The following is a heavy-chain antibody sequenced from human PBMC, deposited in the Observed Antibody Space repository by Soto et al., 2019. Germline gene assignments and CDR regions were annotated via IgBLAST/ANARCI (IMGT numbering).Heavy chain of an antibody. CDR2: MNPNSGNT. CDR3: ARSRGYDFWSGYLYYYYYGMDV. V-gene: IGHV1-8*01. J-gene: IGHJ6*01. CDR1: GYTFTSYD. Sequence: ASVKVSCKASGYTFTSYDINWVRQATGQGLEWMGWMNPNSGNTGYAQKFQGRVTMTRNTSISTAYMELSSLRSEDTAVYYCARSRGYDFWSGYLYYYYYGMDVWGQGTTVIVSS. D-gene: IGHD3-3*01.